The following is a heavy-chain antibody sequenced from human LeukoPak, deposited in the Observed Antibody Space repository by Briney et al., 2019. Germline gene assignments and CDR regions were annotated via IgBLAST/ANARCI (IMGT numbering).Heavy chain of an antibody. CDR3: AKGIRPKNYENWFDP. Sequence: GGSLRLSCAASGFTFSSYGMHWVRQAPGKGLEWVAFIRYDGSNKYYADSVKGRFTISRDNSKNTLYLQMNSLRAEDTAVYYCAKGIRPKNYENWFDPWGQGTLVTVSS. CDR2: IRYDGSNK. J-gene: IGHJ5*02. V-gene: IGHV3-30*02. CDR1: GFTFSSYG. D-gene: IGHD3-3*01.